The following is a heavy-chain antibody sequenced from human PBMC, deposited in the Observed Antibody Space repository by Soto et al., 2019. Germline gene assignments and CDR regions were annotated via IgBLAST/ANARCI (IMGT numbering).Heavy chain of an antibody. CDR1: GFTFSGSA. J-gene: IGHJ6*02. D-gene: IGHD4-4*01. CDR2: IRSKPNNYAT. Sequence: LRLSCAASGFTFSGSAMHWVRQAPGKGLEWVGRIRSKPNNYATAYAASVKGRFSISRDDSKNTAYLQVNGLKTEDTAVYYRSGGQNDYNYYYYYPMDVWGRGTTVTVSS. CDR3: SGGQNDYNYYYYYPMDV. V-gene: IGHV3-73*01.